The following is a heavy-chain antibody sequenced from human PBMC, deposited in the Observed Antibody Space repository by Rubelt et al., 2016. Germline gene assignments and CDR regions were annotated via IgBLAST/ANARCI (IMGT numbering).Heavy chain of an antibody. CDR2: IFSHDEQ. J-gene: IGHJ4*02. CDR3: AHRSRWLFDY. CDR1: GFSLNNAGMG. D-gene: IGHD6-19*01. Sequence: QVTLKESGPVLVKPTETLTLTCTVSGFSLNNAGMGVSWIRQPPGKALEWLAHIFSHDEQAYSTSLKSRLTISEDTSKSHVVLTMTNMDPVDTATYFCAHRSRWLFDYWGQGTLVTVSS. V-gene: IGHV2-26*01.